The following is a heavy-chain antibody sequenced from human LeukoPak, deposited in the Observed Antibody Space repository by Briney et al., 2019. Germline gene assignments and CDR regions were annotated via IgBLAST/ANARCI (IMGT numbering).Heavy chain of an antibody. CDR2: ISAYNGNT. J-gene: IGHJ4*02. CDR3: ASYSSSRTHPA. D-gene: IGHD6-13*01. V-gene: IGHV1-18*04. CDR1: GYTFTGYY. Sequence: GASVKVSCKASGYTFTGYYMHWVRQAPGQGLEWMGWISAYNGNTNYAQKLQGRVTMTTDTSTSTAYMELRSLRSDDTAVYYCASYSSSRTHPAWGQGTLVTVSS.